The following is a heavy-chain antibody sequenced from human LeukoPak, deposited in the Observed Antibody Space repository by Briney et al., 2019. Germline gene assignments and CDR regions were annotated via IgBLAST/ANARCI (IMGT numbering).Heavy chain of an antibody. CDR3: ARQTYDGYFDY. J-gene: IGHJ4*02. D-gene: IGHD3-3*01. CDR2: IYNSGST. CDR1: RDSIRSYY. V-gene: IGHV4-59*08. Sequence: SETLSLTCIASRDSIRSYYWSWIRQPPEKGPEWIGNIYNSGSTKYNPSLKTRVTISLDTSNNQFSLKLNSVTAADTAVYYCARQTYDGYFDYWGQGTLVTVSS.